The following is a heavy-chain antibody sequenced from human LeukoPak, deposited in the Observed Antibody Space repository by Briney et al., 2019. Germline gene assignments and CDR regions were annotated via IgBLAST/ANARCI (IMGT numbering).Heavy chain of an antibody. CDR3: ARHGGAAAAIDY. CDR1: GGFVSSSSYY. V-gene: IGHV4-39*01. D-gene: IGHD6-13*01. Sequence: SETLSLTCTVSGGFVSSSSYYWGWIRQPPGKGLEWIGSIYYSGITHYIPSLKSRITISVDTSKNQFSLKLNSVTAADTAVYYCARHGGAAAAIDYWGQGTLVTVSS. CDR2: IYYSGIT. J-gene: IGHJ4*02.